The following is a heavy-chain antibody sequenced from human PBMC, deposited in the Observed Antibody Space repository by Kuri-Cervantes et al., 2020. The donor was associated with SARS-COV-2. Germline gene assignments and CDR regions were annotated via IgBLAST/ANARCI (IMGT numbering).Heavy chain of an antibody. J-gene: IGHJ5*02. D-gene: IGHD2-15*01. CDR2: IYYSGST. CDR1: GGSISSYY. CDR3: ARSRGRAASIDP. V-gene: IGHV4-59*12. Sequence: SETLSLTCTVSGGSISSYYWSWIRQPPGKGLEWIGYIYYSGSTNNNPSLKSRVTISVDTSRNQFSLKLSSVTAADTAVYYCARSRGRAASIDPWGQGTLVTVSS.